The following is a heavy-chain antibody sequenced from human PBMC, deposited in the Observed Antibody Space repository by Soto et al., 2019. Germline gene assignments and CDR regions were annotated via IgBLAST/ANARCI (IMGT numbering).Heavy chain of an antibody. CDR3: ARVHNSGYNGQFDY. CDR1: GGTFSSYT. Sequence: QVQLVQSGAEVKKPGSSVKVSCKASGGTFSSYTISWVRQAPGQGLEWMGRIIPILGIANYAQKFQGRVTITADKSTSTAYMELSSLRSEDTAVYYCARVHNSGYNGQFDYWGQGTLVTVSS. V-gene: IGHV1-69*02. J-gene: IGHJ4*02. D-gene: IGHD5-12*01. CDR2: IIPILGIA.